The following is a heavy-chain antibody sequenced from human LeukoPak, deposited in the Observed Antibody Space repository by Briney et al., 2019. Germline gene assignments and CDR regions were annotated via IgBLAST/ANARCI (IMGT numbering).Heavy chain of an antibody. CDR1: GGTFSSYA. D-gene: IGHD2-2*01. Sequence: ASVKVSCKASGGTFSSYAISWVRQAPGQGLEWMAAIIPIFGTANYAQKFQGRVTITADESTSTAYMELSSLRSEDTAVYYCAREALVVPAAMPAFDYWGEGTLVTVSS. V-gene: IGHV1-69*13. CDR3: AREALVVPAAMPAFDY. J-gene: IGHJ4*02. CDR2: IIPIFGTA.